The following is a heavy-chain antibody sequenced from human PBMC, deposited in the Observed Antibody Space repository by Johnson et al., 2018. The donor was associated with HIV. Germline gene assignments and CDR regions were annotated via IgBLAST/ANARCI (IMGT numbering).Heavy chain of an antibody. CDR1: GFTFSSYA. D-gene: IGHD6-6*01. CDR2: ISGSGGST. CDR3: ARHSTSSTMGAFDI. Sequence: VQLVESGGGLVQPGGSLRFSCAVSGFTFSSYAMSWVRQAPGKGLEWVSAISGSGGSTYYADSVKGRFTISRDNSKNTLYLQMNSLGAEDTAVYYFARHSTSSTMGAFDIWGQGTMVTVSS. V-gene: IGHV3-23*04. J-gene: IGHJ3*02.